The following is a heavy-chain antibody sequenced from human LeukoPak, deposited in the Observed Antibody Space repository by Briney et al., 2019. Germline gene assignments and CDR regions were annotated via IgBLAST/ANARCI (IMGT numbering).Heavy chain of an antibody. CDR2: INHSGST. CDR1: GGSISSGGYS. J-gene: IGHJ4*02. V-gene: IGHV4-30-2*01. CDR3: AREDYYDSSAHTDY. D-gene: IGHD3-22*01. Sequence: SQTLSLTCAVSGGSISSGGYSWSWIRQPPGKGLEWIGYINHSGSTYYNPSLKSRVTISVDRSKNQFSLKLSSVTAADTAVYYCAREDYYDSSAHTDYWGQGTLVTVSS.